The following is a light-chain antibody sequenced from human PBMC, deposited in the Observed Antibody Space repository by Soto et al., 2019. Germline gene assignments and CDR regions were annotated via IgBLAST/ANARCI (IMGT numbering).Light chain of an antibody. CDR1: QDVSTN. CDR2: AAS. Sequence: RVSQDVSTNLAWFHHKPGQTPRLVLYAASKRATGIPARFTGSGSGTEYTLALRSLQSDEFALHYCEPSCSVARTFADGTKVDIK. CDR3: EPSCSVART. V-gene: IGKV3-15*01. J-gene: IGKJ1*01.